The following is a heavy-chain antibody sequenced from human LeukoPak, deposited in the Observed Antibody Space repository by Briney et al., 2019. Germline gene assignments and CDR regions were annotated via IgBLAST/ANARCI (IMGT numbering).Heavy chain of an antibody. Sequence: GSSVKVSCKASGGTFSSYAISWVRQAPGQGLEWMGWISAYNGNTNYAQKLQGRVTMTTDTSTSTAYMELRSLRSDDTAVYYCARRDYGDYAGDYYYYMDVWGKGTTVTVSS. CDR1: GGTFSSYA. D-gene: IGHD4-17*01. CDR2: ISAYNGNT. J-gene: IGHJ6*03. CDR3: ARRDYGDYAGDYYYYMDV. V-gene: IGHV1-18*01.